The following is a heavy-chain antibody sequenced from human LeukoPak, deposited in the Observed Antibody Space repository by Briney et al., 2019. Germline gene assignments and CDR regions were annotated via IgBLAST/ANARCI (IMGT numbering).Heavy chain of an antibody. CDR1: GFTFSSYG. CDR2: IGTSSSTI. V-gene: IGHV3-48*02. Sequence: GGSLRLSCAASGFTFSSYGMNWVRQAPGKGLERVSYIGTSSSTIYYADSVKGRFTISRDNAKNSLYLQMNSLRDEDTAVYYCARHDYGGNSGDNWGQGTLVTVSS. D-gene: IGHD4-23*01. CDR3: ARHDYGGNSGDN. J-gene: IGHJ4*02.